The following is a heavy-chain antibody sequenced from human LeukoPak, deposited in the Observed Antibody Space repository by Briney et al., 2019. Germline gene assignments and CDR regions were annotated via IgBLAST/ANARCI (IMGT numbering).Heavy chain of an antibody. J-gene: IGHJ4*02. CDR1: GFTFSSYS. V-gene: IGHV3-21*01. CDR2: ISSSSSYI. CDR3: ARGGVLRYFDWLLPTYFDY. Sequence: GGSLRLSCAASGFTFSSYSMNWVRQAPGKGLEWVSSISSSSSYIYYADSVKGRFTISRDNAKNSLYLQMNSLRAEDKAVYYCARGGVLRYFDWLLPTYFDYWGQGTLVTVSS. D-gene: IGHD3-9*01.